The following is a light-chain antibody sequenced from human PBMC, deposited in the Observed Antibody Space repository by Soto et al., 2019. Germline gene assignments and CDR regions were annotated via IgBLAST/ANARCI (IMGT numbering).Light chain of an antibody. CDR1: QGISSY. CDR3: QQLDSYPIT. V-gene: IGKV1-9*01. J-gene: IGKJ5*01. Sequence: DIQLTQSPCFLSASVGDRVTITCRASQGISSYLAWYHQKPGKAPKLLIYDASTLQSGVPSRFSGSGSGTEFALTISSLQPEDFATYYCQQLDSYPITFGQGTRLDIK. CDR2: DAS.